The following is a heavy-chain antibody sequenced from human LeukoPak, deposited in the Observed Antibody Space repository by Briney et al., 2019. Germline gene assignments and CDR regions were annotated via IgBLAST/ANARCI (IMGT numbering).Heavy chain of an antibody. V-gene: IGHV1-18*04. D-gene: IGHD6-19*01. CDR1: GYTFTSYY. J-gene: IGHJ4*02. CDR2: ISANNGNT. Sequence: ASVKVSCKASGYTFTSYYMHWVRQAPGQGLEWMGWISANNGNTNYAQKMQGRVTMTTDTSTRTAYMELRSLTSDDTAVYYCARDFSSGWYGGGYWGQGTLVTVSS. CDR3: ARDFSSGWYGGGY.